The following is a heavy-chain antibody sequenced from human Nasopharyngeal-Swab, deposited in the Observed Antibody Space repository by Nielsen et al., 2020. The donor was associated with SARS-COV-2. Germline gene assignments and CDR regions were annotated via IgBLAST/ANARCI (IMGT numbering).Heavy chain of an antibody. J-gene: IGHJ6*02. CDR3: ARAGTYYDFWSGSPGGMDV. Sequence: ASVKVSCKASGYTFTSYDINWVRQATGQGLERMGWMNPNSGNTGYAQKFQGRVTMTRNTSISTAYMELSSLRSEDTAVYYCARAGTYYDFWSGSPGGMDVWGQGTTVTVSS. CDR1: GYTFTSYD. CDR2: MNPNSGNT. V-gene: IGHV1-8*01. D-gene: IGHD3-3*01.